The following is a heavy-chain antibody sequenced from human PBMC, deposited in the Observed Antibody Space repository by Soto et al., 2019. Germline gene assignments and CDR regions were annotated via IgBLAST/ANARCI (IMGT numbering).Heavy chain of an antibody. CDR1: GFTFSSYG. CDR3: SKDLIGYSSSWLYYYYGMEV. Sequence: HPGGSLRLSCAASGFTFSSYGMHRVRQAPGKGLEWVAVISYDGSNKYYADSVKGRFTISRDNSKNTLYLQMNSLRAEDKAVYYCSKDLIGYSSSWLYYYYGMEVWGQETTVTVSS. CDR2: ISYDGSNK. J-gene: IGHJ6*02. D-gene: IGHD6-13*01. V-gene: IGHV3-30*18.